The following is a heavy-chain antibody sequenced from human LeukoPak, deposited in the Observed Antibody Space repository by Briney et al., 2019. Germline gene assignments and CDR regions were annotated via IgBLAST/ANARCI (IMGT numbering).Heavy chain of an antibody. CDR1: GFTFDDHD. D-gene: IGHD1-26*01. Sequence: GGSLRLSCVTSGFTFDDHDMSWVRQAPGKGLEWVSNINWNGGSTGYADSVKGRFTISRDNAKNSLYLQMNSLRAEDTAFYYCARGKMVGATAWGGLDYWGQGTLVTVSS. V-gene: IGHV3-20*04. CDR2: INWNGGST. CDR3: ARGKMVGATAWGGLDY. J-gene: IGHJ4*02.